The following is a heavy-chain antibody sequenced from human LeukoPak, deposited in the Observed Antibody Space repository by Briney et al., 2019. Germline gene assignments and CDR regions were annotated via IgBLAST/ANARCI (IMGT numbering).Heavy chain of an antibody. J-gene: IGHJ4*02. D-gene: IGHD3-22*01. CDR1: GFTFSNAW. V-gene: IGHV3-15*01. CDR2: IKSKSDGGTT. CDR3: TTGFYYDSSGYLPDY. Sequence: GGSLRLSCAASGFTFSNAWMSWVRQAPGKGLEWVGRIKSKSDGGTTDYAAPVKGRFTISRDDSKNTMYLQMNSLTTEDTAVYYCTTGFYYDSSGYLPDYWGQGTLVTVSS.